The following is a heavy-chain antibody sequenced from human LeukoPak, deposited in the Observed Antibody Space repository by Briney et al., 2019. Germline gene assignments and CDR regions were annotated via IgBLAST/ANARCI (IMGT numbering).Heavy chain of an antibody. D-gene: IGHD6-6*01. J-gene: IGHJ4*02. V-gene: IGHV1-69*13. CDR2: IIPIFGTA. CDR3: ARHKPSIAAYDY. Sequence: SVKVSCKASGGTSSSYAISWVRQAPGQGLEWMGGIIPIFGTANYAQKFQGRVTITADESTSTAYMELSSLRSEDTAVYYCARHKPSIAAYDYWGQGTLVTVSS. CDR1: GGTSSSYA.